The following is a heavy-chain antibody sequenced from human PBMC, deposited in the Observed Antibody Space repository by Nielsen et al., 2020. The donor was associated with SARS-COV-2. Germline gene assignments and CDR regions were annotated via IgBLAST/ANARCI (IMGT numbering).Heavy chain of an antibody. Sequence: GGSLRLSCAASGFTFSDHYMSWIRQAPGKGLEWISYISGGSTYTNYADSVEGRFTISRDDAENPLYLQMNSLRAEDTAVYYCARDYYDTSGYLRNYFDHWGQGTLVTVSS. CDR2: ISGGSTYT. CDR3: ARDYYDTSGYLRNYFDH. D-gene: IGHD3-22*01. V-gene: IGHV3-11*05. CDR1: GFTFSDHY. J-gene: IGHJ4*02.